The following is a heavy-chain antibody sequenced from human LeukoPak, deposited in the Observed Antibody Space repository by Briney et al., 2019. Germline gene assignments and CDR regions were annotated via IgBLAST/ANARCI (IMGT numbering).Heavy chain of an antibody. CDR1: ELTFSGYW. J-gene: IGHJ4*02. CDR2: IRQDGGQT. CDR3: ARDGHSSGSFDY. V-gene: IGHV3-7*01. D-gene: IGHD3-10*01. Sequence: PGGSLRLSCAASELTFSGYWMNWVRQASGKGLQWVGNIRQDGGQTHYSDSVKGRFTISRDNAKRSLYLQMNSLRPEDTAVYYCARDGHSSGSFDYWGQGTLVTVSS.